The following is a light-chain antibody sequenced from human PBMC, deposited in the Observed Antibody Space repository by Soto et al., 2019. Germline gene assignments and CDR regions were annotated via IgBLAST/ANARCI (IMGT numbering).Light chain of an antibody. CDR2: RNN. Sequence: QSVLTQPPSASGTPGQRGTISCSGSSSNIGSNYVYWYQQLPGTAPQLPIYRNNQRPSGVPDRFSGSKSGTSASLAISGLRSEDEADYYCAAWDDSLSGPVFGTGTKVTVL. V-gene: IGLV1-47*01. CDR3: AAWDDSLSGPV. J-gene: IGLJ1*01. CDR1: SSNIGSNY.